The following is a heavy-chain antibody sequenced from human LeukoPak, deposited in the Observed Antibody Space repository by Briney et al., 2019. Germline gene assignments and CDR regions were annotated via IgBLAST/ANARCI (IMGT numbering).Heavy chain of an antibody. J-gene: IGHJ4*02. CDR1: GFTFSSYA. CDR3: AKDPRPSFFGVHFDY. Sequence: GGSVRLSCAASGFTFSSYAMSWVRQAPGKGLEWVSAISGSGGSTYYVDSVKGRFTISRDNSKNTLYLQMNSLRAEDTAVYYCAKDPRPSFFGVHFDYWGQGTLVTVSS. CDR2: ISGSGGST. V-gene: IGHV3-23*01. D-gene: IGHD3-3*01.